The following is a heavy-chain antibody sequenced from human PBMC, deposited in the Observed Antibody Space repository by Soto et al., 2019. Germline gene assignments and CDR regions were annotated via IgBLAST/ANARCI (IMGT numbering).Heavy chain of an antibody. Sequence: PGGSLRLSCAASGFTFSSYNMNWVRQAPGKGLEWVAVISYDGSNKYYADSVKGRLTISRDNSKKTMYLQMNSLRAEDTAVYYCAKTTDGWFSAFEIWGQGTMVTVSS. V-gene: IGHV3-30*18. D-gene: IGHD6-19*01. CDR1: GFTFSSYN. J-gene: IGHJ3*02. CDR2: ISYDGSNK. CDR3: AKTTDGWFSAFEI.